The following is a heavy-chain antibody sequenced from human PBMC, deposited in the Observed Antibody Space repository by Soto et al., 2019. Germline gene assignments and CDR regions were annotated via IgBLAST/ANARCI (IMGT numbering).Heavy chain of an antibody. CDR2: MSTDGRNK. J-gene: IGHJ4*02. CDR1: GFPFRRFA. CDR3: ARPTLKDDIEGLPTAPFDY. V-gene: IGHV3-30*03. D-gene: IGHD2-2*01. Sequence: SLRLSCVASGFPFRRFAMYSVRQPPGKGLERVAGMSTDGRNKYYADSVKGRFTISRDNSKNTLYLQMSSLRADDTAVYYCARPTLKDDIEGLPTAPFDYWGQGTLVTVSS.